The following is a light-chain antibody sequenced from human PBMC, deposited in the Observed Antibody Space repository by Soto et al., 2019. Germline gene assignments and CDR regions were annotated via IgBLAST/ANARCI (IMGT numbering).Light chain of an antibody. Sequence: QSALTQPPSASGSPGQSVTISCTGTSSDVGGYNYVSWYQQHPGKAPKLMISEVTKRPSGVPDRFSGSKSGNTASLTVSGLQAEDEPDYYCSSYAGSNNWVFGGGTKLTVL. CDR3: SSYAGSNNWV. CDR2: EVT. CDR1: SSDVGGYNY. V-gene: IGLV2-8*01. J-gene: IGLJ3*02.